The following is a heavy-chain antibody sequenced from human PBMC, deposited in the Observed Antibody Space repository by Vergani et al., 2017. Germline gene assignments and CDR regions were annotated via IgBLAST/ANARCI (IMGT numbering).Heavy chain of an antibody. Sequence: EVQLLESGGGLVQPGGSLRLSCAASGFTFSSYAMSWVRQVPGKGLEWVSGISGSGGNTYYANSVKGRFTISRDNSKNTLYLQMNSLRADDTAVYYCAKGVYCRCTSCYEGRGYYYGMGVWGQGTTVTFSS. D-gene: IGHD2-2*01. V-gene: IGHV3-23*01. CDR2: ISGSGGNT. CDR1: GFTFSSYA. CDR3: AKGVYCRCTSCYEGRGYYYGMGV. J-gene: IGHJ6*02.